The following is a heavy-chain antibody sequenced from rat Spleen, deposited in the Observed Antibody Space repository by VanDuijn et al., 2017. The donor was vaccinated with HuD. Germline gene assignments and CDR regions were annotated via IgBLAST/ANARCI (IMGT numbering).Heavy chain of an antibody. D-gene: IGHD5-1*01. J-gene: IGHJ3*01. CDR2: ISSGGST. Sequence: QVQLKESGPGLVQPSQTLSLTCTVSGFSLTSNGVSWVRQPPGQGLEWLAAISSGGSTYYNSALKSRLSISRDTSKSQVFLKMNSLQTEDTAIYFCTRERLSWGFDYWGQGSLVTVSS. CDR1: GFSLTSNG. V-gene: IGHV2S12*01. CDR3: TRERLSWGFDY.